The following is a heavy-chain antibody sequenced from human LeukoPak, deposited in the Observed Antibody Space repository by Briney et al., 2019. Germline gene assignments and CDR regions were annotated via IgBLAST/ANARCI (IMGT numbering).Heavy chain of an antibody. CDR2: IRYDGSNK. CDR1: GFTFSSYG. CDR3: AKDHAKGVVVPAAMGG. Sequence: VGSLRLSCAASGFTFSSYGMHWVRQAPGKGLEWVAFIRYDGSNKYYADSVKGRFTISRDNSKNTLYLQMNSLRAEDTAVYYCAKDHAKGVVVPAAMGGWGQGTLVTVSS. J-gene: IGHJ4*02. D-gene: IGHD2-2*01. V-gene: IGHV3-30*02.